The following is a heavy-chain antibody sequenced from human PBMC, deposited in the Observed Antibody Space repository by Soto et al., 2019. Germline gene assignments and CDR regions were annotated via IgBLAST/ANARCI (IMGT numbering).Heavy chain of an antibody. J-gene: IGHJ6*02. D-gene: IGHD6-6*01. CDR1: GFTFSSYS. CDR2: ISISSSYI. CDR3: ARDRYSSSSARYYNGMDV. Sequence: EVQLVESGGGLVKPGGSLRLSCAASGFTFSSYSMNWVRQAPGKGLEWVSFISISSSYIYYADSVKGRFTISRDNAKNSLFLHMNSLRDEDTAVYYCARDRYSSSSARYYNGMDVWGQGTTVTVSS. V-gene: IGHV3-21*01.